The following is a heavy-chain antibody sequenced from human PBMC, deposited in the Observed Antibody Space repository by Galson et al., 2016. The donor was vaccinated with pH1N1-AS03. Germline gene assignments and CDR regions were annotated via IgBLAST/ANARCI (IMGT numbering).Heavy chain of an antibody. J-gene: IGHJ4*02. CDR3: ATNALKVRVDY. D-gene: IGHD1-1*01. Sequence: SLRLSCAASGFTFSDYAMGWVRQAPGKGLEWLAEISGTGGSPFYADSVKDRVTISRDNSKNTVYLQMTSLRAEDTAVYYCATNALKVRVDYWGQGTLVTVSS. CDR1: GFTFSDYA. CDR2: ISGTGGSP. V-gene: IGHV3-23*01.